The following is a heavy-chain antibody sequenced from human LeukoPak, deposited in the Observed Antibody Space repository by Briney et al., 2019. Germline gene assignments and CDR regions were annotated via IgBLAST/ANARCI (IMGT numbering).Heavy chain of an antibody. J-gene: IGHJ4*02. CDR1: GFTFSSYW. CDR3: ARVRLVTGFDY. D-gene: IGHD1-1*01. CDR2: INTDGSST. Sequence: GGSLRLSCAASGFTFSSYWMHWVRQAPGKGLVWVSRINTDGSSTSYADSVKGRFTISRDNAKNTLYLQMNSLRAEDTAVYYCARVRLVTGFDYWGQGTLVTVSS. V-gene: IGHV3-74*01.